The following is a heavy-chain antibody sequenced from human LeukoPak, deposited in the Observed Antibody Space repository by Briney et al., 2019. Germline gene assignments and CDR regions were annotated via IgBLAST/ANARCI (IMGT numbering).Heavy chain of an antibody. Sequence: PGGSLRLSCAASGFTFSSYGMHWVRQAPGKGLEWVAFTRYDGSSKYYADSVKGRFTISRDNSKNTLYLQMNSLRAEDTAVYYCAKDGVPAAIPFDYWGQGALVTVSS. CDR3: AKDGVPAAIPFDY. CDR2: TRYDGSSK. J-gene: IGHJ4*02. CDR1: GFTFSSYG. D-gene: IGHD2-2*02. V-gene: IGHV3-30*02.